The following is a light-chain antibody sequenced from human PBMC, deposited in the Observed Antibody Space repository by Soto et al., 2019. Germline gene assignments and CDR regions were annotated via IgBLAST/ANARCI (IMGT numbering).Light chain of an antibody. Sequence: ELVMTQSPATLSVAPGERATLSCRASQSISTFLAWYQQKPGQAPRFLIYGASTRATGIPARFSGSGSGTEFTLTISSLQSEDFAVYYCQHYNNWPPWTFGQGTKVDIK. J-gene: IGKJ1*01. CDR3: QHYNNWPPWT. V-gene: IGKV3-15*01. CDR1: QSISTF. CDR2: GAS.